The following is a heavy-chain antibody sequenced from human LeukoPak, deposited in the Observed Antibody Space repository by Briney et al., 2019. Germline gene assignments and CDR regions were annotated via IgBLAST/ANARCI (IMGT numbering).Heavy chain of an antibody. Sequence: SSETLSLTCAVYGGSFSGYYWSWIRQPPGKGLEWIGEINHSGSTNYNPSLKSRVTISVDTSKNQFSLKLSSVTAADTAVYYCASAAGTSYYFDYWGQGTLVTVSS. CDR2: INHSGST. D-gene: IGHD6-13*01. CDR3: ASAAGTSYYFDY. CDR1: GGSFSGYY. J-gene: IGHJ4*02. V-gene: IGHV4-34*01.